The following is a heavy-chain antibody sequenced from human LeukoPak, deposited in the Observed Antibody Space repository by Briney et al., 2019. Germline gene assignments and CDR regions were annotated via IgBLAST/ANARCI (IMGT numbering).Heavy chain of an antibody. CDR3: ARAGGKGLLLDAPRSSLLYY. D-gene: IGHD2-15*01. CDR1: GYTFTSYG. CDR2: ISAYNGNT. V-gene: IGHV1-18*01. Sequence: ASVKVSCKASGYTFTSYGISWVRQAPGQGLEWMGWISAYNGNTNYAQKLQGRVTMTTDTSTSTAYMELRSLRSDDTAVYYCARAGGKGLLLDAPRSSLLYYWGQGTLVTVSS. J-gene: IGHJ4*02.